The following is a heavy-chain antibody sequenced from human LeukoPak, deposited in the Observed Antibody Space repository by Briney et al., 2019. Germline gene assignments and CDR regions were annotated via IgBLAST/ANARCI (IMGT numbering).Heavy chain of an antibody. Sequence: GGSLRLSCAASGFTFSSYSMNWVRQAPGKGLEWVSSISSSSSYIYYADSVKGRFAISRDNAKNSLYLQMNSLRAEDTAVYYCAREQWDSSGAFDYWGQGALVTVSS. CDR3: AREQWDSSGAFDY. V-gene: IGHV3-21*01. D-gene: IGHD3-22*01. CDR2: ISSSSSYI. J-gene: IGHJ4*02. CDR1: GFTFSSYS.